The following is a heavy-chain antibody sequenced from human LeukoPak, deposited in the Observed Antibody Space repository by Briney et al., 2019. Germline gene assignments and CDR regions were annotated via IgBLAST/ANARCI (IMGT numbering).Heavy chain of an antibody. CDR3: ARGAFRFDY. Sequence: PGGPLRLSCAASGFTFSSYWMSWVRQAPGKGLEWVANIKQDGSEKYYVDSVKGRFTISRDNAKNSLYLQMNSLRAEDTAVCYRARGAFRFDYWGQGTLVTVSS. CDR2: IKQDGSEK. V-gene: IGHV3-7*01. J-gene: IGHJ4*02. CDR1: GFTFSSYW.